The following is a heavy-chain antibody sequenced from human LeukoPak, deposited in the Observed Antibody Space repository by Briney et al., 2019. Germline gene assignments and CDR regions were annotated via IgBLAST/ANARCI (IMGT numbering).Heavy chain of an antibody. J-gene: IGHJ4*02. CDR3: AKDKRVAVTGMSYY. CDR2: ISGSGGST. V-gene: IGHV3-23*01. Sequence: GGSLRLSCAASGFTFSSYAMSWVRQAPGKGLEWVSVISGSGGSTYSADSVKGRFTISRDNSKNTLYLQMNSLRAEDTAVYYCAKDKRVAVTGMSYYWGQGTLVTVSS. D-gene: IGHD6-19*01. CDR1: GFTFSSYA.